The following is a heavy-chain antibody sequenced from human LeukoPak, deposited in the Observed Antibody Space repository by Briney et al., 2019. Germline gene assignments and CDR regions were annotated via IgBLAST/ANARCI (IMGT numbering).Heavy chain of an antibody. CDR1: GFTFSSYG. V-gene: IGHV3-30*18. CDR2: ISYDGSNK. Sequence: PGGSLRLSCAASGFTFSSYGMHWVRQAPGKGLEWVAVISYDGSNKYYADSVKGRFTISRDNSKNTLYLQMNSLRAEDTAVYYCAKDRRPSTAYYYDGSGYNRGVDYWGQGTLVTVSS. D-gene: IGHD3-22*01. J-gene: IGHJ4*02. CDR3: AKDRRPSTAYYYDGSGYNRGVDY.